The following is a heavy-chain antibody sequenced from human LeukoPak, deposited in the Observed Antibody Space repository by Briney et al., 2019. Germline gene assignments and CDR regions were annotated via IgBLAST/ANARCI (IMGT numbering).Heavy chain of an antibody. CDR3: ARACYYYYGMDV. CDR2: IYYSGST. CDR1: GGSISSYY. J-gene: IGHJ6*02. V-gene: IGHV4-59*01. Sequence: PSETLSLTCTVSGGSISSYYWSWIRQPPGKGLEWIGYIYYSGSTNYNPSLKSRVTISVDTSKNQISLRLSSVTAADTAVYYCARACYYYYGMDVWGQGTTVTVSS.